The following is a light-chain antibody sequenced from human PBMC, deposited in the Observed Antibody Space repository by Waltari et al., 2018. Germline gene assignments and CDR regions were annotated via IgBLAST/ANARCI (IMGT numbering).Light chain of an antibody. V-gene: IGLV10-54*04. Sequence: QAGLTQPPSVSKDLRQTATLTCTGNSTNVGNEGASWLQQHHGHPPKLVDSRNNDRPSATSERFSASRSGTAASLTITGLQPEDEADYYCTAWDSSVSGWVFGGGTKLTVL. J-gene: IGLJ3*02. CDR1: STNVGNEG. CDR2: RNN. CDR3: TAWDSSVSGWV.